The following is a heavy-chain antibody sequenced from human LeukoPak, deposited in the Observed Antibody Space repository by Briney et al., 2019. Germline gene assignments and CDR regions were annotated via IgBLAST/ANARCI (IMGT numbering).Heavy chain of an antibody. D-gene: IGHD3-22*01. CDR2: IYHSGSA. V-gene: IGHV4-59*01. Sequence: SATLSLTCTVSGGSMSSSFWSWIRQPPGKGLEWIGYIYHSGSASYNPSLKSRVTMSVDTSTLQFSLKMTSITTADTAVYYCARGSDTGMIGVFDYWGQGTLVTVSS. J-gene: IGHJ4*02. CDR3: ARGSDTGMIGVFDY. CDR1: GGSMSSSF.